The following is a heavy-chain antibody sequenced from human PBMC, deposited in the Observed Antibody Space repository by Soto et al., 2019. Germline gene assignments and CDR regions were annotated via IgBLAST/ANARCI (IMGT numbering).Heavy chain of an antibody. Sequence: SETLSLTCTFSCGSIISGDYYWSWIRQPPGKGLEWIGYIYYSGSTYYNPSLKSRVTISVDTSKNQFSLKLSSVTAADTAVYYCAREGLYYDFWSGYYSPRGNWFDPWGQGTLVTVSS. CDR1: CGSIISGDYY. J-gene: IGHJ5*02. V-gene: IGHV4-30-4*01. D-gene: IGHD3-3*01. CDR2: IYYSGST. CDR3: AREGLYYDFWSGYYSPRGNWFDP.